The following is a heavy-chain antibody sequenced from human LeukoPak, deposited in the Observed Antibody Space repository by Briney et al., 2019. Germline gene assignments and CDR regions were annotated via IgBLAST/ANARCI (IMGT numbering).Heavy chain of an antibody. Sequence: SETLSLTCTVSGASISSSSYYWGWLRQPPGKGLEWIGSIYYSGSTYYNPSLKSRVTISVDTSKNQFSLKLSSVTAADTAVYYCARQPPFVLRYFDWLPFEDYWGQGTLVTVSS. D-gene: IGHD3-9*01. CDR3: ARQPPFVLRYFDWLPFEDY. CDR2: IYYSGST. CDR1: GASISSSSYY. V-gene: IGHV4-39*01. J-gene: IGHJ4*02.